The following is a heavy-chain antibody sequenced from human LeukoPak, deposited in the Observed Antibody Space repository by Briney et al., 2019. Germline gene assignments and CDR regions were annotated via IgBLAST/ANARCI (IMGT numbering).Heavy chain of an antibody. CDR2: IIPIFGTA. D-gene: IGHD3-22*01. CDR3: ATIPTTYYYDSSGLDAFDI. J-gene: IGHJ3*02. V-gene: IGHV1-69*06. CDR1: GGTFSSYA. Sequence: ASVKVSCKAPGGTFSSYAISWVRQAPGQGLEWMGGIIPIFGTANYAQKFQGRVTITADKSTSTAHMELSSLRSEDTAVYYCATIPTTYYYDSSGLDAFDIWGQGTMVTVSS.